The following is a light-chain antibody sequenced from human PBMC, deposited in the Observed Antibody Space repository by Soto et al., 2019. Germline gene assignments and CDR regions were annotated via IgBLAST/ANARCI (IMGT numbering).Light chain of an antibody. CDR1: SSNIGGTNY. V-gene: IGLV1-47*01. CDR3: AAWDDTLDAQV. J-gene: IGLJ3*02. Sequence: QSVLTQPPSASGTPGQKVFISCSGSSSNIGGTNYAYWYQQLPGAAPRLLIQRNNERPSGVPDRFSGSKSGTSVSLAISGLRSDDEATYYCAAWDDTLDAQVFGGGTQLTVL. CDR2: RNN.